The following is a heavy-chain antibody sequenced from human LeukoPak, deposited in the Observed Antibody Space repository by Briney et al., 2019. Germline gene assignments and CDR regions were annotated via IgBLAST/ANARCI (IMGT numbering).Heavy chain of an antibody. V-gene: IGHV4-59*08. J-gene: IGHJ6*02. D-gene: IGHD1-1*01. CDR3: ARHTKYYYYGMDV. Sequence: SETLSLTCTVSGGSISSYYWSWIRQPPGKGLEWIGYIYYSGSTNYNPSLKSRATISVDTSKNQFSLKLSSVTAADTAVYYCARHTKYYYYGMDVWGQGTTVTVSS. CDR1: GGSISSYY. CDR2: IYYSGST.